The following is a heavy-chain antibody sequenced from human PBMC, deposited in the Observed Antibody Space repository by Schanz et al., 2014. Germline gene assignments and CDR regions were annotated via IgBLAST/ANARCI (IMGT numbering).Heavy chain of an antibody. CDR2: IAYSGST. D-gene: IGHD3-16*01. CDR1: GGSISSSF. V-gene: IGHV4-59*13. CDR3: ARVGRNSYGFTSRFDA. Sequence: QVQLQESGPGLVKPSETLSLTCNVSGGSISSSFWSWIRQSPVKGLEWIGYIAYSGSTNYNPSLQSRVTISLDTSQSQFSLRLTSVSSADTAMYYCARVGRNSYGFTSRFDAWGQGTLVAVSS. J-gene: IGHJ5*02.